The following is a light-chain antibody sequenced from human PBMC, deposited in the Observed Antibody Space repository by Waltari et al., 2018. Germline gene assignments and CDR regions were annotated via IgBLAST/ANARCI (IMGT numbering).Light chain of an antibody. CDR2: SNN. J-gene: IGLJ2*01. CDR3: AAWDDTLNGVL. Sequence: QSVLPQSPSTSATPGQTVTIFCSGSCSNIGAMTVNWYQQLPGTAPKLLISSNNQRPSGVPDRFSGSKSGSSASLAISRLQSEDEADYYCAAWDDTLNGVLFGGGTKLTVL. V-gene: IGLV1-44*01. CDR1: CSNIGAMT.